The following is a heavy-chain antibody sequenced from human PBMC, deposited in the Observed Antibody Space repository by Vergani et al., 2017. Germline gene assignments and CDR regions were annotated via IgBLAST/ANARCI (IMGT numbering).Heavy chain of an antibody. D-gene: IGHD2-15*01. Sequence: QVQLQESGPGLVKPSETLSLTCDVSGASIDSFYWSWLRQSPGKGLEWIGYVFRYGNVNYNPSFNFRAAIDTSNNQLSLRLSSVTAADTAVYYCARDFGGEWYFDLWGRGTFVTVSS. CDR1: GASIDSFY. J-gene: IGHJ2*01. CDR3: ARDFGGEWYFDL. CDR2: VFRYGNV. V-gene: IGHV4-59*01.